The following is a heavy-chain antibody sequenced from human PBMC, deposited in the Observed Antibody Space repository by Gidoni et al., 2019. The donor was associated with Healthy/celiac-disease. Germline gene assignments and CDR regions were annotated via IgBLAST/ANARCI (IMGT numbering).Heavy chain of an antibody. J-gene: IGHJ3*02. CDR2: IIPIFGTA. V-gene: IGHV1-69*06. Sequence: VQLVQSGAEVQKPGSSVKVSCKASGVTFSSYAISWVRQAPGQGLEWMGGIIPIFGTANYAQKFQGRVTITADKSTSTGYMELSSLRSEDTAVYYCAREKIVAAAGADAFDIWGQGTMVTVSS. CDR3: AREKIVAAAGADAFDI. CDR1: GVTFSSYA. D-gene: IGHD6-13*01.